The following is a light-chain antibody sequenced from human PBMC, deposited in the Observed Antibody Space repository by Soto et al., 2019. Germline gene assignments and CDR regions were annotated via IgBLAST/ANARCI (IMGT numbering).Light chain of an antibody. Sequence: QSVLTQPPSVSGAPGQRVTISCTGSSSNIGAGYDVHWYQQLPGTAPKLISYGNINLTSGVPDRFSGSKSGTSASLAITGLQAEDEADYYCQSYDSSLSGWVFGGGTKLTVL. CDR1: SSNIGAGYD. J-gene: IGLJ3*02. CDR2: GNI. CDR3: QSYDSSLSGWV. V-gene: IGLV1-40*01.